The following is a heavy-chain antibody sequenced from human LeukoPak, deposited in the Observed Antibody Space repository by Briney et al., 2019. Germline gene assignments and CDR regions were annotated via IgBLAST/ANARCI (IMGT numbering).Heavy chain of an antibody. CDR3: AREMEDKSFSFGELRKNYYYYMDV. CDR2: VNHSGST. Sequence: SETLSLTCTVSGYFISSGYYWGWIRQPPGKGLEWIGDVNHSGSTNYNPSLKSRVTISVDTSKNQFSLKLTSVTAADTAVYYCAREMEDKSFSFGELRKNYYYYMDVWGKGTTVTVSS. CDR1: GYFISSGYY. J-gene: IGHJ6*03. D-gene: IGHD3-10*01. V-gene: IGHV4-38-2*02.